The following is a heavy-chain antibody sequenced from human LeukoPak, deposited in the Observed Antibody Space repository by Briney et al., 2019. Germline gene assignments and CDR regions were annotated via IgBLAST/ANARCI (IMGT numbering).Heavy chain of an antibody. CDR3: ARDRGNYYYYYMDV. V-gene: IGHV1-2*02. CDR2: INPNSGGT. Sequence: ASVKVSCKATSRISWVRQAPGQGLEWMGWINPNSGGTNYAQKFQGRVTMTRDTSISTAYMELSRLRSDDTAVYYCARDRGNYYYYYMDVWGKGTTVTVSS. CDR1: TSR. D-gene: IGHD3-10*01. J-gene: IGHJ6*03.